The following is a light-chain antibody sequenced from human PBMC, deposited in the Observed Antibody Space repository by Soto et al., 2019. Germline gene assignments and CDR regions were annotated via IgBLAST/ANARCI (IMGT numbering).Light chain of an antibody. J-gene: IGLJ1*01. V-gene: IGLV2-14*01. CDR1: SSDVGGYNY. Sequence: QSALTQPASVSGSPGQSITISCTGTSSDVGGYNYVSWYQQHPGKAPKLMIYDVSNRPSGVSNRFSGSKSGNAASLTISGLQAEDEADYYCNSYASGNARVFGTGTKLTVL. CDR3: NSYASGNARV. CDR2: DVS.